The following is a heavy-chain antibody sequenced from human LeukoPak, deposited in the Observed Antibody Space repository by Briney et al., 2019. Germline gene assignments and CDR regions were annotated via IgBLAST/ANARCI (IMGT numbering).Heavy chain of an antibody. CDR1: GFTFSSYE. J-gene: IGHJ1*01. CDR2: ISSSGSTI. CDR3: ASLTDLEGYFQH. D-gene: IGHD1-1*01. V-gene: IGHV3-48*03. Sequence: PGGSLRLSCAASGFTFSSYEMNWVRQAPGKGLEWVSYISSSGSTIYYADSVKGRFTISRDSAKNSLYLQMNSLRAEDTAVYYCASLTDLEGYFQHWGQGTLVTVSS.